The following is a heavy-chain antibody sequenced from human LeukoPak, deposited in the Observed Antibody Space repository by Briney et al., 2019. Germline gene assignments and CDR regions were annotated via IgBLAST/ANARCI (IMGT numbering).Heavy chain of an antibody. CDR2: ISGSGGTT. D-gene: IGHD6-19*01. J-gene: IGHJ4*02. Sequence: QPGGPLRVSCASAGFTFSNYAMSWVRQPPGKGLEWVSGISGSGGTTYYADCVRGRFTISRDNSKNTLYLQMSSLRAEDTAIYYCAKDREQWLVGSFDNWGQGTLVTVSS. V-gene: IGHV3-23*01. CDR1: GFTFSNYA. CDR3: AKDREQWLVGSFDN.